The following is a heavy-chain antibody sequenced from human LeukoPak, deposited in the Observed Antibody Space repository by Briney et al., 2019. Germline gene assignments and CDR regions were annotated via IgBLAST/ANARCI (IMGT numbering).Heavy chain of an antibody. D-gene: IGHD4-17*01. CDR2: ISDSGST. V-gene: IGHV4-59*01. CDR1: GDSISTYY. CDR3: ARVEYGDYGWFDP. J-gene: IGHJ5*02. Sequence: WETLSLTCTVSGDSISTYYWTWIRQPPGKGLEWIGYISDSGSTNYNPSLKSRVTISLDTSKNQFSLKLISLTAADTATYYCARVEYGDYGWFDPWGRGTLVTVSS.